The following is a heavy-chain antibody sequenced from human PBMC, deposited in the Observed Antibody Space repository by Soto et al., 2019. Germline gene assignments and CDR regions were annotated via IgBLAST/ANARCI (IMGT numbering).Heavy chain of an antibody. D-gene: IGHD2-2*02. CDR1: GGTLSSYA. CDR2: IIPIFGSA. Sequence: ASVKVSCKAPGGTLSSYAINWVRQAPGQGLEWMGGIIPIFGSANYAPKFQGRVTISADESTSTAYMEVSSLRSEDTAVYYCAGTREIPYYHGMDVWGQGTTVTVSS. V-gene: IGHV1-69*13. CDR3: AGTREIPYYHGMDV. J-gene: IGHJ6*02.